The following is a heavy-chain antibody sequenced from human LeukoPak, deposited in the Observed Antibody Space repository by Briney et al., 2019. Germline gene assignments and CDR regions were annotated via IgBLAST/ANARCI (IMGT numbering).Heavy chain of an antibody. D-gene: IGHD3-22*01. J-gene: IGHJ4*02. CDR2: IFHSGNT. Sequence: ASETLSLTCAVSGGSISSGGFSWSWLRQPPGKDLEWIVYIFHSGNTYYNPSLKSRVTISVDRSKNLFSLKLTSVTAADTAIYFCARSPRQYYDTRGYVRYFDYWGQGTLFTVSS. V-gene: IGHV4-30-2*01. CDR1: GGSISSGGFS. CDR3: ARSPRQYYDTRGYVRYFDY.